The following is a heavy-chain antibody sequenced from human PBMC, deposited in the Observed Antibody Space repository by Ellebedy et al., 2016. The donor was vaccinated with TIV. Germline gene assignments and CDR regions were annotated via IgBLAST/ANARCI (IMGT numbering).Heavy chain of an antibody. Sequence: PGGSLRLSCVGSGFNFDNAWMSWVRQAPGKGLEWVGRIKSQTDGVTTDYAAPVKGRFTISRDDSRNTLYLQMSSLKSEDTAVYYCTTRGVITVDHWGQGTLVIVSS. CDR1: GFNFDNAW. J-gene: IGHJ4*02. D-gene: IGHD3-10*01. CDR3: TTRGVITVDH. CDR2: IKSQTDGVTT. V-gene: IGHV3-15*05.